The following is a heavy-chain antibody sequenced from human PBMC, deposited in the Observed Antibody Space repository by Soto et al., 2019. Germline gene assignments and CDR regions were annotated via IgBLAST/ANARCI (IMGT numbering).Heavy chain of an antibody. V-gene: IGHV1-8*01. Sequence: ASVKVSCKASGYTFTSYDINWVRQATGQGLEWMGWMNPNSGNTGYAQKFQGRVTMTRNTSISTTYMELNSLRAEDTAVYYCARDGQGGYYPHYHFYGMDVWGQGTTVTVSS. CDR3: ARDGQGGYYPHYHFYGMDV. J-gene: IGHJ6*02. CDR2: MNPNSGNT. CDR1: GYTFTSYD. D-gene: IGHD3-3*01.